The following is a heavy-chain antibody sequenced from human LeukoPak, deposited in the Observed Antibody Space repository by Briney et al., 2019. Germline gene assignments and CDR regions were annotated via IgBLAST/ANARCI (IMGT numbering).Heavy chain of an antibody. V-gene: IGHV4-59*01. D-gene: IGHD2-15*01. CDR2: IYYSGST. J-gene: IGHJ4*02. CDR3: ARDYCSGGSCPPEY. Sequence: PSETLSLTCTVSGGSISTYYWNWLRQPPGKGLEWIGYIYYSGSTNNNPSLKSRVTMSVDTSKNQFSLKLSSVTAADTAVYYCARDYCSGGSCPPEYWGQGTLVTVSS. CDR1: GGSISTYY.